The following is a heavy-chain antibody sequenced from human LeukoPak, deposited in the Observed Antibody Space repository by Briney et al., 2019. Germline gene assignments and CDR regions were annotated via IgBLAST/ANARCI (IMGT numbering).Heavy chain of an antibody. V-gene: IGHV1-46*01. D-gene: IGHD6-19*01. CDR3: ARKGDIAVAGLVLDH. CDR2: INPSAGST. Sequence: ASVKVSCKASGYTFTSYYLHWVRQAPGQVLEWMGIINPSAGSTSYAQKFQGRVTMTRDTSTSTVYMELSSLRSEDTAVYYCARKGDIAVAGLVLDHWGQGTLVTVSS. CDR1: GYTFTSYY. J-gene: IGHJ4*02.